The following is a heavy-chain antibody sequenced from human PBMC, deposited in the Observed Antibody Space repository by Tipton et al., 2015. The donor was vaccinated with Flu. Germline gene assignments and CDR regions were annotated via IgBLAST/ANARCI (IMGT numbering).Heavy chain of an antibody. V-gene: IGHV4-30-2*01. CDR1: GASISSGDFS. J-gene: IGHJ3*02. Sequence: TLSLTCAVSGASISSGDFSWSWIRQPPGKGLEWVGYIHRGGTAYYSPSPKSRATISVDRSKNQFSLELSSVTAADTAVYYCAKVSTYYYDSSGYYFPDAFDIWGQGKMVTVSS. CDR2: IHRGGTA. D-gene: IGHD3-22*01. CDR3: AKVSTYYYDSSGYYFPDAFDI.